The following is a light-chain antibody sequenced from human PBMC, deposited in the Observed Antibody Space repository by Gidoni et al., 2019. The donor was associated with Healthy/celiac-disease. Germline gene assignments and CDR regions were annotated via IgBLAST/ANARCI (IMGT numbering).Light chain of an antibody. CDR3: QQYDNLQLT. J-gene: IGKJ4*01. CDR2: DAS. V-gene: IGKV1-33*01. Sequence: DIQMTQSPSSLSASVGDRVTITCQASQDISNYLNWYQQKPGKAPQLLIYDASNLETGVPSMFSGSGSGTDFTFTISSLQPEVIATYYCQQYDNLQLTFGGGTKVEIK. CDR1: QDISNY.